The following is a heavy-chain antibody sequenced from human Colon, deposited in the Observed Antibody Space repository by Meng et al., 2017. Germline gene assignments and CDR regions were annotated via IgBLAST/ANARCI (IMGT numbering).Heavy chain of an antibody. J-gene: IGHJ4*02. CDR3: ARGVDWAKSGNF. CDR2: IHPSGST. CDR1: GGSFSDYD. V-gene: IGHV4-34*01. Sequence: QAQRRQWGAGLLEPSETLSLTCAVYGGSFSDYDLTWIRQPPGKGLEWVGEIHPSGSTYYSPSLQSRVTITLDTSKNQFSLTLSSMTAADTAVYYCARGVDWAKSGNFWGQGTLVTVSS. D-gene: IGHD3-9*01.